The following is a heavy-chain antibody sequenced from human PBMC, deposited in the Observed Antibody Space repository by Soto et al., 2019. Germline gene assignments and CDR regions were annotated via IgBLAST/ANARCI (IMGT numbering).Heavy chain of an antibody. CDR3: AGNYGYCSGVSSYSWFDP. V-gene: IGHV7-4-1*01. Sequence: ASVKVSCQASGYTFISYAMNWVRQAPGQGREGMGWINTNTGNPKYAQGFTERLVFSLDTSVNTAYLQICSLQAEDTAVYYCAGNYGYCSGVSSYSWFDPWGQGTLVTVSS. CDR1: GYTFISYA. D-gene: IGHD2-15*01. CDR2: INTNTGNP. J-gene: IGHJ5*02.